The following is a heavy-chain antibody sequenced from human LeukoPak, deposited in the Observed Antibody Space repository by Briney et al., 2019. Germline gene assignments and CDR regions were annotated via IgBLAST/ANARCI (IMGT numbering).Heavy chain of an antibody. CDR2: IDKSGST. CDR3: AREEYFQDSNGYPYYFHS. D-gene: IGHD3-22*01. V-gene: IGHV4-4*07. CDR1: GGSIGWDY. Sequence: SETLSLTCTVSGGSIGWDYWSWIRQSAGKGLEWIGRIDKSGSTNYNPSFRSRVTMSVDTSKNQFSLNVTSVTAADPAVYYCAREEYFQDSNGYPYYFHSWGQGSLVSVSS. J-gene: IGHJ4*02.